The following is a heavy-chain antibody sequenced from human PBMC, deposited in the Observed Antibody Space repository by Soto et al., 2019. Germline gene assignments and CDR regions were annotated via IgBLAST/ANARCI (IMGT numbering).Heavy chain of an antibody. CDR3: AKDWYWFDP. CDR1: GFTFSRSG. CDR2: ISGSGGST. Sequence: LXLSCASTGFTFSRSGMSWVRQAPGKGLEWVSAISGSGGSTYYADSVKGRFTISRDNSKNTLYLQMNSLRAEDTAVYYCAKDWYWFDPWGQGTLVTVSS. V-gene: IGHV3-23*01. J-gene: IGHJ5*02.